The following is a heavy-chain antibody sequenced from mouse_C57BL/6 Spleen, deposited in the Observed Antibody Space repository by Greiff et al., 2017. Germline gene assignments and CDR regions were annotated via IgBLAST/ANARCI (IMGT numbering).Heavy chain of an antibody. CDR3: ARKGYEGSWFAY. D-gene: IGHD2-2*01. V-gene: IGHV1-42*01. J-gene: IGHJ3*01. CDR2: INPSTGGT. Sequence: VQLKESGPELVKPGASVKISCKASGYSFTGYYMNWVKQSPETSLEWIGEINPSTGGTTYNQKFKAKATLTVDKSSSTAYMQLKSLTSEDSAVYYGARKGYEGSWFAYWGQGTLVTVSA. CDR1: GYSFTGYY.